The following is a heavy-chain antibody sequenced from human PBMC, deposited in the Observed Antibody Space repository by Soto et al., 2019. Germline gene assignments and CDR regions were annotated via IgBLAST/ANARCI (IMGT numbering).Heavy chain of an antibody. Sequence: PSETLSLTCAVYGGSFSGYYWSWIRQPPGKGLEWIGEINHSGSTNYNPSLKSRVTISVDTSKNQFSLKLSSVTAADTAVYYCARGRRYSGSYYFDYWGQGTLVTVSS. J-gene: IGHJ4*02. D-gene: IGHD1-26*01. V-gene: IGHV4-34*01. CDR3: ARGRRYSGSYYFDY. CDR2: INHSGST. CDR1: GGSFSGYY.